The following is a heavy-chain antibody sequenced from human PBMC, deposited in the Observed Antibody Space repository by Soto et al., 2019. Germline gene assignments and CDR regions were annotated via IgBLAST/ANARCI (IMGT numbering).Heavy chain of an antibody. D-gene: IGHD5-18*01. CDR3: ARDSGYSYGPLDY. J-gene: IGHJ4*02. CDR2: ISSSSSTI. Sequence: PGGSLRLSCAASGFTFSSCWMTWVRQAPGKGLEWASYISSSSSTIYYADSVKGRFTISRDNAKNSLYLQMNSLRAEDTAVYYCARDSGYSYGPLDYWGQGTLVTVS. CDR1: GFTFSSCW. V-gene: IGHV3-48*01.